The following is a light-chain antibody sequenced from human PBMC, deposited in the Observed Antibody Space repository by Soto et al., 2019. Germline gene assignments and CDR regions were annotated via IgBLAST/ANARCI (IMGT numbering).Light chain of an antibody. Sequence: EIVLTQSPGTLSLSPGEGATLSCRARQSVSSTYLAWYQQKPGQAPRLLIYGASSRATGIPDRFSGSGSGTDFTLSISRLEPEDSAVYYCQQYSRSPLTFGGGTKV. CDR2: GAS. CDR1: QSVSSTY. J-gene: IGKJ4*01. CDR3: QQYSRSPLT. V-gene: IGKV3-20*01.